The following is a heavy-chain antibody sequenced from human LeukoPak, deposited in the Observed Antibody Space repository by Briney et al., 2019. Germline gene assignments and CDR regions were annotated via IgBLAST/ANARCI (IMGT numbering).Heavy chain of an antibody. CDR3: AGYSSSWYWFDP. V-gene: IGHV4-4*07. D-gene: IGHD6-13*01. J-gene: IGHJ5*02. CDR2: IYTSGST. Sequence: SETLSLTCTVSGGSISSYYWSWIRQPAGKGLEWIGRIYTSGSTNYNPSLKSRVTMSLDTSKNQLSLKLSSVTAADTAVHYCAGYSSSWYWFDPWGQGTLVTVSS. CDR1: GGSISSYY.